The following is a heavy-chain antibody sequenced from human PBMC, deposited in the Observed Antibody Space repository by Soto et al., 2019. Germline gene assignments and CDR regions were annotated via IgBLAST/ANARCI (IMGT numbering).Heavy chain of an antibody. J-gene: IGHJ4*02. Sequence: QVQLVQSGAEVKKPGASVKVSCKASGYTFTSYGISWVRQAPGQGLEWMGWISAYNGNTNYAQKLQGRVTMTTDTYTSTAYMELRSLRSDDTAVYYCARDASRIVVVVAATDAPDYWGQGTLVTVSS. V-gene: IGHV1-18*01. CDR2: ISAYNGNT. D-gene: IGHD2-15*01. CDR3: ARDASRIVVVVAATDAPDY. CDR1: GYTFTSYG.